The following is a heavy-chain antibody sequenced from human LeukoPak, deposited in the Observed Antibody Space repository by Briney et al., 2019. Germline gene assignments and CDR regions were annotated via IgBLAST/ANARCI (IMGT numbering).Heavy chain of an antibody. Sequence: ASVKVSCKASGYTFTGYYIHRVRQAPGQGLEWMGWINPNSGGTNYAQKPQGRVTMTTDTSTSTAYMELRSLRSDDTAVYYCARDRVGILGLTRYYYYYMDVWGKGTTVTVSS. D-gene: IGHD3-3*01. CDR3: ARDRVGILGLTRYYYYYMDV. J-gene: IGHJ6*03. V-gene: IGHV1-2*02. CDR2: INPNSGGT. CDR1: GYTFTGYY.